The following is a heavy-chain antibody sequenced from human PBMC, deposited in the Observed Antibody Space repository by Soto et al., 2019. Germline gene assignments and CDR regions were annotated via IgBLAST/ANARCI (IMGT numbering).Heavy chain of an antibody. J-gene: IGHJ3*02. CDR1: GYTFTSHG. D-gene: IGHD3-10*01. V-gene: IGHV1-18*01. CDR3: AKGVINDAFAI. CDR2: ISAYKGRT. Sequence: QGQLVQSGAEVKKPGASVKVSCKASGYTFTSHGITWVRQAPGQGLEWMGWISAYKGRTDYAQRVQGRVTMPTDTSTSTAYMELRSLRSDDTAGYYCAKGVINDAFAIWGQGTMVTVSS.